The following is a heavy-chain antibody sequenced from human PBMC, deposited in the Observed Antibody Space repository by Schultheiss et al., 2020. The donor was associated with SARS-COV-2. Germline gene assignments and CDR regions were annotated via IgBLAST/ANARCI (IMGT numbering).Heavy chain of an antibody. D-gene: IGHD3-16*01. CDR3: ARDDRRRGIYYYYGMDV. Sequence: SETLSLTCAVYGGSFSGYYWSWIRQPPGKGLEWIGEVNHSGSTNYNPSLKSQVTISVDTSKNQFSLKLSSVTAADTAVYYCARDDRRRGIYYYYGMDVWGQGTTVTVSS. V-gene: IGHV4-34*01. CDR2: VNHSGST. CDR1: GGSFSGYY. J-gene: IGHJ6*02.